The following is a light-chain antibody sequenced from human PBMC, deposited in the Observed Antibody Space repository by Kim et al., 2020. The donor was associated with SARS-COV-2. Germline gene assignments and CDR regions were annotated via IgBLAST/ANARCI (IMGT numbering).Light chain of an antibody. CDR3: QQYGSSSWT. V-gene: IGKV3-20*01. CDR2: GAS. Sequence: SAGGRATLSCRASQSVSSSSLAWYQQRPGQSPRLLIYGASNRATGIPDRFSGSGSGTDFTLTISRLEPEDFAVYYCQQYGSSSWTFGQGTKVDIK. CDR1: QSVSSSS. J-gene: IGKJ1*01.